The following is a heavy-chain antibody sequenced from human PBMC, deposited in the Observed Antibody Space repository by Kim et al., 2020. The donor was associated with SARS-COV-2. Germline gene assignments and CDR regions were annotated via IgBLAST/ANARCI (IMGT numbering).Heavy chain of an antibody. J-gene: IGHJ4*02. Sequence: QKFQGRVTITRDTSASSAYMELSSLRSEDTAVYYCARDGVYGSKGGVIDYWGQGTLVTVSS. D-gene: IGHD6-13*01. V-gene: IGHV1-3*01. CDR3: ARDGVYGSKGGVIDY.